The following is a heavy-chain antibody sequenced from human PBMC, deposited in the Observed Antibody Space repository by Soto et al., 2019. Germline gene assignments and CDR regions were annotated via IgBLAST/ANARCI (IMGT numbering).Heavy chain of an antibody. V-gene: IGHV3-23*01. CDR2: ISGSGGST. J-gene: IGHJ4*01. CDR3: TRSRRIAAAGTYYFDS. CDR1: GFTFSSYA. D-gene: IGHD6-13*01. Sequence: PGGSLRLSCAASGFTFSSYAMSWVRQAPGKGLEWVPAISGSGGSTYYADSVKGRFTISRDSSKNTLYLQMNSLRAEDTVVLYCTRSRRIAAAGTYYFDSWAKEPWSPSP.